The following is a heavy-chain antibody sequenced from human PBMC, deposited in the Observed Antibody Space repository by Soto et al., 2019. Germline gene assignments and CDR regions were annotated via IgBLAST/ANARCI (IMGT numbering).Heavy chain of an antibody. CDR1: GGSFSGYY. V-gene: IGHV4-34*01. J-gene: IGHJ5*02. Sequence: TSETLSLTCAVYGGSFSGYYWSWIRQPPGKGLEWIGEINHSGSTNYNPSLKSRVTISVDTSKNQFSLKLSSVTAADTAVYYCASRADTAMVGSNWFDPWGQGTLVTVSS. CDR3: ASRADTAMVGSNWFDP. CDR2: INHSGST. D-gene: IGHD5-18*01.